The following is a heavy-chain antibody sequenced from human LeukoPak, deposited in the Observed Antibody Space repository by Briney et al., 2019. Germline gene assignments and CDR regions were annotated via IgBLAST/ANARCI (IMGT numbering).Heavy chain of an antibody. V-gene: IGHV1-18*01. J-gene: IGHJ4*02. CDR1: GYTFTDYD. D-gene: IGHD3-10*01. CDR2: VSPYNGNT. Sequence: ASVKVSCKTSGYTFTDYDITWVRQAPGQGLEWMGRVSPYNGNTYYSQRFQDRVIITKDTSTGTAYMDLRDLRTDDTAMYYCARNGRVRRVVKDLFEYWGQGTLVTVSS. CDR3: ARNGRVRRVVKDLFEY.